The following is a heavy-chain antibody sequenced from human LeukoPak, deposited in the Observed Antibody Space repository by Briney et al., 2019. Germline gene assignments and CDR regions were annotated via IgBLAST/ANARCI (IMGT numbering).Heavy chain of an antibody. CDR1: GVSISSSNSY. J-gene: IGHJ5*02. Sequence: PSETLSLTCTVSGVSISSSNSYWGWIRQPPGTGLEWIGYIYYSGSTNYNPSLKSRVTISVDTSKNQFSLNLSSVTAVDTAVYYCARGYSGSYGRFDPWGQGTLVTVSS. V-gene: IGHV4-61*05. CDR2: IYYSGST. CDR3: ARGYSGSYGRFDP. D-gene: IGHD1-26*01.